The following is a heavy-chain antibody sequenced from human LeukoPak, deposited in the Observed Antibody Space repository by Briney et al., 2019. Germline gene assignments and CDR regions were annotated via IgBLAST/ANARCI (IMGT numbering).Heavy chain of an antibody. CDR3: ARDPHYCSGGSCYPIFDY. D-gene: IGHD2-15*01. CDR2: INPNSGGT. CDR1: GYTFTSYY. V-gene: IGHV1-2*02. J-gene: IGHJ4*02. Sequence: ASVKVSCKASGYTFTSYYMHWVRQAPGQGLEWMGWINPNSGGTNYAQKFQGRVTMTRDTSISTAYMELSRLRSDDTAVYYCARDPHYCSGGSCYPIFDYWGQGTLVTVSS.